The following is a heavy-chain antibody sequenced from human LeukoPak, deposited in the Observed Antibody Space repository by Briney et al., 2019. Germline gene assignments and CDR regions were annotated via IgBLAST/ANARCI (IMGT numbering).Heavy chain of an antibody. Sequence: SGTLSLTCAVSGGSISSGGYYWSWIRQHPGKGLEWIGYIYYSGSTYYNPSLKSRVTISVDTSKNHFSLRLSSVTAADTAVYYCARVVRGVNFDYWGQGTLVTVSS. CDR3: ARVVRGVNFDY. CDR1: GGSISSGGYY. V-gene: IGHV4-31*11. J-gene: IGHJ4*02. CDR2: IYYSGST. D-gene: IGHD3-10*01.